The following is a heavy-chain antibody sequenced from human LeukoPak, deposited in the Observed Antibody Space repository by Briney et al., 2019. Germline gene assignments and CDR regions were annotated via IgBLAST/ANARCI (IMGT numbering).Heavy chain of an antibody. J-gene: IGHJ5*02. CDR1: GVSISSYY. CDR2: IYYSGST. V-gene: IGHV4-59*01. D-gene: IGHD3-10*01. Sequence: SETLSLTCTVSGVSISSYYWSWIRQPPGKGLEWIGYIYYSGSTNYNPSLKSRVTISVDTSKNQFSLKLSSVTAADTAVYYCARGGGAYYYGSGSYYAPQTNWFDPWGQGTLVTVSS. CDR3: ARGGGAYYYGSGSYYAPQTNWFDP.